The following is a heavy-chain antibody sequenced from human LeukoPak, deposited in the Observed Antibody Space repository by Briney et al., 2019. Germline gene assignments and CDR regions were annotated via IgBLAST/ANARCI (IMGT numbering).Heavy chain of an antibody. CDR3: AKDYEDYYGSGGYVCMDV. CDR1: GFTFDDYA. J-gene: IGHJ6*03. D-gene: IGHD3-10*01. Sequence: GGSLRLSCAASGFTFDDYAMHWVRQAPGKGLELVSLISGDGGSTYYADSVKGRFTISRDNSKNSLYLQMSSLRTEDTALYYCAKDYEDYYGSGGYVCMDVWGKGTTVTVSS. CDR2: ISGDGGST. V-gene: IGHV3-43*02.